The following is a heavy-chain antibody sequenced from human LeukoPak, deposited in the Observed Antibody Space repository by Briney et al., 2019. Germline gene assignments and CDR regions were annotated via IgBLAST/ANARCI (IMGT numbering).Heavy chain of an antibody. Sequence: GGSLRLSCAASGFTLDDYGMSWVRPAPGKGLEWVSGIYWNGGSTGYADSVKGRFTISGDNAKNSLYLQMNSLRAEDTALYHCARNAVAGTFYYYMDVWGKGTTVTVSS. CDR1: GFTLDDYG. D-gene: IGHD6-19*01. V-gene: IGHV3-20*01. CDR2: IYWNGGST. J-gene: IGHJ6*03. CDR3: ARNAVAGTFYYYMDV.